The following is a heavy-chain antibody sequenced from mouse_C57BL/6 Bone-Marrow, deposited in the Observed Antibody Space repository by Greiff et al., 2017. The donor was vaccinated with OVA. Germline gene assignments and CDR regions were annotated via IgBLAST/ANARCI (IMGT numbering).Heavy chain of an antibody. J-gene: IGHJ2*01. Sequence: VQLKQSGAELVRPGASVKLSCTASGFNIKDYYMHWVKQRPEQGLEWIGRIDPEDGDTEYAPKFQGKATMTADTSSNPAYLQLSSLTSEDTAVYYCTTCNYYFDYWGQGTTLTVSS. CDR2: IDPEDGDT. D-gene: IGHD2-1*01. CDR1: GFNIKDYY. CDR3: TTCNYYFDY. V-gene: IGHV14-1*01.